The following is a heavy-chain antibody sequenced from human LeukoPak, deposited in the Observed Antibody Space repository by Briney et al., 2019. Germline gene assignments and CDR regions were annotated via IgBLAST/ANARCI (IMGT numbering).Heavy chain of an antibody. V-gene: IGHV3-49*04. CDR1: GFTFSSYS. CDR2: IRRQASGGTT. D-gene: IGHD3-22*01. CDR3: TRWLTVDRAYDP. J-gene: IGHJ5*02. Sequence: GGSLRLSCAASGFTFSSYSMNWVRQAPGKGLEWVAFIRRQASGGTTEYAASVKGRFTISRDDSKSIAYLQMNSLKTEDTAVYYCTRWLTVDRAYDPWGQGTLVTVSS.